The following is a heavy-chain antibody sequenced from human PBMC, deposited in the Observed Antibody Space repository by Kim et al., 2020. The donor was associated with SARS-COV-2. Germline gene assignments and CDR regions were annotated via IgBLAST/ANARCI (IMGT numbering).Heavy chain of an antibody. J-gene: IGHJ3*02. CDR1: EYTFSPYW. CDR3: ARRPLYGAYNDAFDI. V-gene: IGHV5-51*01. D-gene: IGHD4-17*01. Sequence: GESLKISCKGSEYTFSPYWIGWVRQMPGKGLEWMGTIYLGDSDIRYSPPFRGQVTISADKSISTAYLQWSSLKASDTAMYFCARRPLYGAYNDAFDIWGQGTSVTVSS. CDR2: IYLGDSDI.